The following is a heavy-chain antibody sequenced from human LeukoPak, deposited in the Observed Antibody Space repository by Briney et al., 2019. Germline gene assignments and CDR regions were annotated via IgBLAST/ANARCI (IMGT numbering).Heavy chain of an antibody. D-gene: IGHD3-3*01. J-gene: IGHJ4*02. V-gene: IGHV3-30*04. CDR2: ISYDGSNK. CDR1: GFTFSSYA. Sequence: GGSLRLSCAASGFTFSSYAMHWVRQAPGKGLEWVAVISYDGSNKYYADSVKGRFTISRDNAKNSLYLQMNSLRAEDTAVYYCARVFRSGYPIDYWGQGTLVTVSS. CDR3: ARVFRSGYPIDY.